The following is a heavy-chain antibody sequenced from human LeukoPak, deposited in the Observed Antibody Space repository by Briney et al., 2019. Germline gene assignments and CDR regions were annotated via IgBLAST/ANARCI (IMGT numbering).Heavy chain of an antibody. V-gene: IGHV3-23*01. CDR2: ISGSGTGT. CDR1: GFTFSSSA. J-gene: IGHJ4*02. CDR3: AKEGGTGTRFDY. Sequence: PGGSLRLSCAASGFTFSSSAMSWVRQAPGKGLYWVSAISGSGTGTYYADSVKGRFTIPRDNSKNTLYLQMNSLRAEDAAVYYCAKEGGTGTRFDYWGQGTLVTVSS. D-gene: IGHD1-1*01.